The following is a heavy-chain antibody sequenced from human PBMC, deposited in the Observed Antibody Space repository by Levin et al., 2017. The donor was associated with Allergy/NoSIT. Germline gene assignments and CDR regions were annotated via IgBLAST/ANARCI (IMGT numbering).Heavy chain of an antibody. D-gene: IGHD2-8*01. V-gene: IGHV3-23*01. Sequence: GGSLRLSCAASGFTFSSYAMSWVRQAPGKGLEWVSAISGSGGSTYYADSVKGRFTISRDNSKNTLYLQMNSLRAEDTAVYYCAKDLRRLVYASGFDYWGQGTLVTVSS. CDR3: AKDLRRLVYASGFDY. CDR2: ISGSGGST. CDR1: GFTFSSYA. J-gene: IGHJ4*02.